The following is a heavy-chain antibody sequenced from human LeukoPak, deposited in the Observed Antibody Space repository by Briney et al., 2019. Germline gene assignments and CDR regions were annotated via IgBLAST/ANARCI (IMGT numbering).Heavy chain of an antibody. V-gene: IGHV5-51*01. Sequence: GESLKISCKGSGYSFTSYWIGWVRQMPGKGLEWMGIIYPGDSDTRYSPSFQGQVTISADKSISTAYLQWSSLKASDTAMYYCARRDQYYYDSSGYYDSYWYFDLWGRGTLVTVSS. D-gene: IGHD3-22*01. CDR1: GYSFTSYW. CDR2: IYPGDSDT. CDR3: ARRDQYYYDSSGYYDSYWYFDL. J-gene: IGHJ2*01.